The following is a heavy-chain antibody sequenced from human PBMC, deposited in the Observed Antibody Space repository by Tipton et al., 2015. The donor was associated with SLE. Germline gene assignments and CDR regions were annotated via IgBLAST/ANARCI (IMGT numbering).Heavy chain of an antibody. CDR3: AKDRAVAGTYDAFDI. V-gene: IGHV3-30*02. D-gene: IGHD6-19*01. CDR1: GFTFSSYG. Sequence: SLRLSCAASGFTFSSYGMHWVRQAPGKGLEWVAFIRYDGSNKYYADSVKGRFTISRDNSKNTLYLQMNSLRAEDTAVYYCAKDRAVAGTYDAFDIWGQGTMVTVSS. J-gene: IGHJ3*02. CDR2: IRYDGSNK.